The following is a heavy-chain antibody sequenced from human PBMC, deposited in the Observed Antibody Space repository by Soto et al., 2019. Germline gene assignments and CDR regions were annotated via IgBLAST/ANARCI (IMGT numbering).Heavy chain of an antibody. CDR2: INPSGGST. J-gene: IGHJ4*02. V-gene: IGHV1-46*01. D-gene: IGHD1-26*01. Sequence: QVQLVQSGAEVKKPGASVKVSCKASGYTFTSYYMHWVRQAPGQGLEWMGIINPSGGSTSYAQKFQGRVTMTRDTSTSTVDMERSSLRSEDTAVYYCARAGLGGSYYDYWGQGTLVTVSS. CDR1: GYTFTSYY. CDR3: ARAGLGGSYYDY.